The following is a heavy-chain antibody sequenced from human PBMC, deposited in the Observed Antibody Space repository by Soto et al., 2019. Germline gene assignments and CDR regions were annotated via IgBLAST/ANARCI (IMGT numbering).Heavy chain of an antibody. D-gene: IGHD2-15*01. CDR3: YYYYGMDG. Sequence: QVQLVQSGAEVKKPGSSVKVSCKASGGTFSSYSISWVRQAPGQGLEWMGRITPILGIANYAQKFQGRVPIRSEYTAGYYCARADNTRVVVAAPTGWYYYYGMDGWRQGTTVTVSS. J-gene: IGHJ6*01. CDR1: GGTFSSYS. CDR2: ITPILGIA. V-gene: IGHV1-69*02.